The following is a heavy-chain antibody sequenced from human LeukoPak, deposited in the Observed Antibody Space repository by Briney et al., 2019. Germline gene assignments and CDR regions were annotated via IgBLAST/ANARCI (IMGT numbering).Heavy chain of an antibody. CDR1: GVSISTYY. Sequence: PSETLSLTCTVSGVSISTYYWSWIRQPAGKGLEWIGRIYTSGSTNYNPSLKSRVTISVDTSKNQFSLKLSSVTAADTAVYYCARVDCGGDCCFDYWGQGTLVTVSS. CDR2: IYTSGST. J-gene: IGHJ4*02. V-gene: IGHV4-4*07. D-gene: IGHD2-21*02. CDR3: ARVDCGGDCCFDY.